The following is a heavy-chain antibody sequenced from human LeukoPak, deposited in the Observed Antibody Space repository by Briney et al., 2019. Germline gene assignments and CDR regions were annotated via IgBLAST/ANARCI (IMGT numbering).Heavy chain of an antibody. CDR3: ARVYDSSGYYPENWFDP. CDR2: IYTSGGT. D-gene: IGHD3-22*01. CDR1: GGSISSYY. V-gene: IGHV4-4*07. J-gene: IGHJ5*02. Sequence: PSETLSLTCTVSGGSISSYYWSWIRQPAGKGLEWIGRIYTSGGTNYNPSLKSRVTISVDKSKNQFSLKLSSVTAADTAVYYCARVYDSSGYYPENWFDPWGQGTLVTVSS.